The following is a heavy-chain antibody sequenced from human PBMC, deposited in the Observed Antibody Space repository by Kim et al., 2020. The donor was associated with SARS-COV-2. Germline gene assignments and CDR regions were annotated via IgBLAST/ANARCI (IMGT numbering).Heavy chain of an antibody. J-gene: IGHJ4*02. V-gene: IGHV4-30-4*01. CDR1: GGSISSGDYY. Sequence: SETLSLTCTVSGGSISSGDYYWSWIRQPPGKGLEWIGYIYYSGSTYYNPSLKSRVTISVDTSKNQFSLKLSSVTAADTAVYYCARVAWDSSSWPFDYWGQGTLVTVSS. D-gene: IGHD6-13*01. CDR3: ARVAWDSSSWPFDY. CDR2: IYYSGST.